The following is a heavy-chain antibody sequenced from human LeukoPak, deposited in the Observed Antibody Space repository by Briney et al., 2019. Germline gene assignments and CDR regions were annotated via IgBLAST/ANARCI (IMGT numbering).Heavy chain of an antibody. CDR3: ARHRGDPYGSGSYYNETFDY. Sequence: SETLSLTCTVSGGSISNYYWTWIRQPPGKGLEWIGSIYYSGSTYYNPSLKSRVTISVDTSKNQFSLKLSSVTAADTAVYYCARHRGDPYGSGSYYNETFDYWGQGTLVTVSS. CDR1: GGSISNYY. J-gene: IGHJ4*02. CDR2: IYYSGST. V-gene: IGHV4-59*05. D-gene: IGHD3-10*01.